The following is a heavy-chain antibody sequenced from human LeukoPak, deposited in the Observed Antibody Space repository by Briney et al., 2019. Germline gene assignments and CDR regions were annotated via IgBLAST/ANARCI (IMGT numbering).Heavy chain of an antibody. Sequence: GGSLRLSCAASGFTFSSYSMNWVRQAPGKGLEWVSYISTSSSTIYYADSVKGRFTISRDNAKNSLYLQMNSLRDEDTAVYYCARESIAVAGTSEFDYWGQGTLVTVSS. D-gene: IGHD6-19*01. J-gene: IGHJ4*02. CDR2: ISTSSSTI. V-gene: IGHV3-48*02. CDR3: ARESIAVAGTSEFDY. CDR1: GFTFSSYS.